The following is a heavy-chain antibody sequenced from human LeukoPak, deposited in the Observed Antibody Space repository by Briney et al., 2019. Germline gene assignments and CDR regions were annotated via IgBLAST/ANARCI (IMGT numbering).Heavy chain of an antibody. V-gene: IGHV4-34*01. J-gene: IGHJ4*02. CDR1: GGSFSGYY. CDR3: ARGGIVTAGTKWLNY. D-gene: IGHD6-13*01. CDR2: INHSGST. Sequence: SETLSLTCAVYGGSFSGYYWSWIRQPPGKGLEWIGEINHSGSTNYNPPLKSRVTISVDTSKSQFSLKLSSVTAADTAVYFCARGGIVTAGTKWLNYWGQGTLVTVSS.